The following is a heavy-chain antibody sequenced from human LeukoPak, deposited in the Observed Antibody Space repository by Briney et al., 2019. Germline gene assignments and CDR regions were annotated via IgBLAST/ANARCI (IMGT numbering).Heavy chain of an antibody. J-gene: IGHJ4*02. CDR2: IYPGDSDT. Sequence: GESLKISCKGSGYTFTNYWIGWVRQMPGKGLEWMGIIYPGDSDTRYSPSFQGQVTISADKSISTAYLQWSSLKASDTAMFYCARHPADTIFGGGPDYWGLGTLVTVSS. D-gene: IGHD3-3*01. CDR3: ARHPADTIFGGGPDY. V-gene: IGHV5-51*01. CDR1: GYTFTNYW.